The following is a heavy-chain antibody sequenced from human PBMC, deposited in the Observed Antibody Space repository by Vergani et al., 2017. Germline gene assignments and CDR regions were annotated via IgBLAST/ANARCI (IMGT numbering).Heavy chain of an antibody. D-gene: IGHD2-21*02. CDR1: GFTLSNFV. Sequence: QVQLVESAGGVVQPGGSLRLSCAASGFTLSNFVMHWIRPAPGKGLEWMAYIGKDGINTRYRDAVKGRFTVSRDNSKDILYLQMDSLRSEDTALYYCAKYLRDSTDGFPDSWGPGTLVIVSS. CDR3: AKYLRDSTDGFPDS. J-gene: IGHJ4*02. CDR2: IGKDGINT. V-gene: IGHV3-30*02.